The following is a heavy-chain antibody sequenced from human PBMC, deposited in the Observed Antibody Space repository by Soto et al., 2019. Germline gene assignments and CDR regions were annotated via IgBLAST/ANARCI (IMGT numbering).Heavy chain of an antibody. Sequence: SETLSLTCTVSGGSISNYYWNWIRQSPGKGLEWIGYIYSSGSTHYNPSLQNRVTISIDTSKNQVSLKVNSVTAADTAVYYCARGRGYCGGTHCYLDYWGQGALVTVSS. CDR2: IYSSGST. CDR3: ARGRGYCGGTHCYLDY. J-gene: IGHJ4*02. D-gene: IGHD2-21*01. V-gene: IGHV4-59*01. CDR1: GGSISNYY.